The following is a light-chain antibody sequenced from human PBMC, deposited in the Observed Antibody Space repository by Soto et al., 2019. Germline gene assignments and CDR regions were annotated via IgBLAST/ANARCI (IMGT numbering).Light chain of an antibody. J-gene: IGKJ3*01. Sequence: EIGLTQSPATLSLSPGERATLSCRASQSVSSYLAWYQQKPGQAPRLLIYDASNRATGIPARFSGSGSGTDFTLTISSLEPEDFAVYYCQQRPITFGPGTKVDIK. V-gene: IGKV3-11*01. CDR2: DAS. CDR3: QQRPIT. CDR1: QSVSSY.